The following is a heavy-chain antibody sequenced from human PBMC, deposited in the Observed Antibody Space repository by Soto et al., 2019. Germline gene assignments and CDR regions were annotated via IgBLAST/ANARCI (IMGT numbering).Heavy chain of an antibody. V-gene: IGHV1-46*01. CDR3: ARDLTAADY. D-gene: IGHD2-21*02. CDR2: INPSGGST. CDR1: GYTFTIYY. Sequence: ASLKVSCKASGYTFTIYYIHWVRQAPRQGLEWMAIINPSGGSTNYAQKFQGRVTVTRDTSTSTVNMELSSLSSEDTAVYYCARDLTAADYWGQGTLVTVSS. J-gene: IGHJ4*02.